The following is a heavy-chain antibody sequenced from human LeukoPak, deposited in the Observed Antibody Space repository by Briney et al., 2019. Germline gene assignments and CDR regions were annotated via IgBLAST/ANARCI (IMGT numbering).Heavy chain of an antibody. CDR2: IYYDGNT. CDR3: ARDTGYCSAGSCYHNYFDF. V-gene: IGHV4-61*01. D-gene: IGHD2-15*01. Sequence: SETLSLTCTVSGGSVSSASYYWTWIRQPPGEGLEWIGYIYYDGNTNYNPSLKSRVTISVDTSKNQFSLKLSSVTAADTAVYYCARDTGYCSAGSCYHNYFDFWGQGTLVTVSS. J-gene: IGHJ4*02. CDR1: GGSVSSASYY.